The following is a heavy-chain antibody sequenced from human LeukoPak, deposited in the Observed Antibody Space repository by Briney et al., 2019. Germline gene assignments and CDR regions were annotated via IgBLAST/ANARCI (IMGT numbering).Heavy chain of an antibody. V-gene: IGHV1-58*02. D-gene: IGHD6-6*01. CDR1: GFTFTSSA. Sequence: GTSVKVSRKASGFTFTSSAMQWVRQARGQRLEWIGWIVVGSGNTNCAQKFQERVTITRDMSTSTAYMELSSLRSEDAAVYYCASIDIAARPPGYWGQGTLVTVSS. CDR3: ASIDIAARPPGY. CDR2: IVVGSGNT. J-gene: IGHJ4*02.